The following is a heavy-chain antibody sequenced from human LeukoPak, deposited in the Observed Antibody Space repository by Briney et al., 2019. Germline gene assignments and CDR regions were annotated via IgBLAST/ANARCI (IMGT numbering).Heavy chain of an antibody. CDR1: GFTFSSYG. CDR2: ISYDGSNK. J-gene: IGHJ3*02. V-gene: IGHV3-30*18. CDR3: AKSRSSVAAFDI. Sequence: PGGSLRLSCAASGFTFSSYGMHWVRQAPGKGREWGAVISYDGSNKYYADSVKGRFTISRDNSKNTLYLQMNSLRAEDTAVYYCAKSRSSVAAFDIWGQGTMVTVSS.